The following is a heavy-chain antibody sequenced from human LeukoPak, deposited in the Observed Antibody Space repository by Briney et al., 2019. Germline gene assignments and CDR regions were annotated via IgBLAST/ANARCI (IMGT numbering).Heavy chain of an antibody. Sequence: PGGSLRLSCAASGFXFSRYSVNWVRQAPGKGLEWVSFIGSSSRYIYYADSVKGRFTISRDDAKNSLYLQMNSLRAEDTAVYYCARDVGSGSYSASDYWGQGTLVTVSS. V-gene: IGHV3-21*01. CDR3: ARDVGSGSYSASDY. CDR2: IGSSSRYI. J-gene: IGHJ4*02. D-gene: IGHD3-10*01. CDR1: GFXFSRYS.